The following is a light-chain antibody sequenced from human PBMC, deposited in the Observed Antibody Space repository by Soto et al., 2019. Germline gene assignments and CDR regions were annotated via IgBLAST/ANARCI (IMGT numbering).Light chain of an antibody. CDR2: DAS. J-gene: IGKJ4*01. V-gene: IGKV3-11*01. Sequence: EIIMTQSPSTLSVSPVERSTLSFIASQSVSNNLALYQQKPGQAPRLLIYDASNRATGIPARFSGSGSGTDFTLTISSLEPEDFAVYSCQQRSNWPLTFGGGTKVDIK. CDR3: QQRSNWPLT. CDR1: QSVSNN.